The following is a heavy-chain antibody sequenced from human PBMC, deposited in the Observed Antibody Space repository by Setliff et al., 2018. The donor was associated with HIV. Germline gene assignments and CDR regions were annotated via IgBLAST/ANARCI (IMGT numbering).Heavy chain of an antibody. CDR3: ARVAVPGLAYFPH. V-gene: IGHV1-46*01. Sequence: ASVKVSCKASGYNFISYHLHWLRQAPGQGLEWMGIINANGGGTSHAQKFQGRVTITRDTSTNTVYMEMSGLRSEDTAVFYCARVAVPGLAYFPHWGQGTLVTVSS. CDR2: INANGGGT. D-gene: IGHD6-19*01. CDR1: GYNFISYH. J-gene: IGHJ1*01.